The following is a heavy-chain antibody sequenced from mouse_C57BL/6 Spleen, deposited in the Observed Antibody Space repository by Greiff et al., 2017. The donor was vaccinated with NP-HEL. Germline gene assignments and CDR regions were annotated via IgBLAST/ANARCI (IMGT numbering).Heavy chain of an antibody. CDR1: GFTFSDYY. CDR3: ARALITTVGFDY. J-gene: IGHJ2*01. D-gene: IGHD1-1*01. V-gene: IGHV5-16*01. CDR2: INYDGSST. Sequence: DVHLVESEGGLVQPGSSMKLSCTASGFTFSDYYMAWVRQVPEKGLEWVANINYDGSSTYYLDSLKSRFIISRDNAKNILYLQMSSLKSEDTATYYCARALITTVGFDYWGKGTTLTVSS.